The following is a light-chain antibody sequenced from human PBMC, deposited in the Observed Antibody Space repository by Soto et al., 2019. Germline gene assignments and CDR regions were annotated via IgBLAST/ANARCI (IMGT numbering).Light chain of an antibody. CDR2: EVS. CDR1: SSDVGSYNL. Sequence: QSALTQPASVSGSPGQSITISCTGTSSDVGSYNLVSWYQQHPGKAPKLMIYEVSNRPSGVSDRFSGSKSGNTASLTLSGLQAEDESDYYCSSYTSRNTLVFGGGTKLTVL. J-gene: IGLJ3*02. V-gene: IGLV2-14*02. CDR3: SSYTSRNTLV.